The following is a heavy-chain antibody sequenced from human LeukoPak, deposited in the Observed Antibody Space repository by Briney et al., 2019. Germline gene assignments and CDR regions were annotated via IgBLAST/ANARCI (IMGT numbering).Heavy chain of an antibody. CDR3: ARSGYCSGGSCYHNWFDP. CDR2: ISAYNGNT. V-gene: IGHV1-18*01. D-gene: IGHD2-15*01. CDR1: GYTFTSYG. J-gene: IGHJ5*02. Sequence: GASVKVSCKASGYTFTSYGISWVRQAPGQGLEWMGWISAYNGNTNYAQKLQGRVTMTTDTSTSTAYMELRSLRSDDTAVYYCARSGYCSGGSCYHNWFDPWGQGTLVTVSS.